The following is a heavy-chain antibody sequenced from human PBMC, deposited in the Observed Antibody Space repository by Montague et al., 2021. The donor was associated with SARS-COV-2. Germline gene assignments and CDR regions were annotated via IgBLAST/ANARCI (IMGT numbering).Heavy chain of an antibody. CDR2: IGDSGSKT. D-gene: IGHD2-21*01. Sequence: SLRLSCAASGFTFSHYAMSWVRWAPGKGLEWVSAIGDSGSKTHYADSVKGRFTISRDNSKDTLSLEMNSLKVDDTAVYYCAKDPIPGGSNPYYFDFWGQGTRVTVSP. CDR1: GFTFSHYA. V-gene: IGHV3-23*01. CDR3: AKDPIPGGSNPYYFDF. J-gene: IGHJ4*02.